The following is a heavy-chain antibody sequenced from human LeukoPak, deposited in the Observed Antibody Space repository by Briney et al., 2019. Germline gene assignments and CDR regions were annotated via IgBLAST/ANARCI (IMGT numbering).Heavy chain of an antibody. V-gene: IGHV4-61*02. CDR2: IYTSGST. Sequence: PSETLSLTCTVSGGSISSGSYYWSWIRQPAGKGLEWIGRIYTSGSTNYNPSLKSRVTMSVDTSKNQFSLKLSSVTAADTAVYYCARAQQLTYFDYWGQGTLVTVSS. CDR3: ARAQQLTYFDY. D-gene: IGHD6-13*01. CDR1: GGSISSGSYY. J-gene: IGHJ4*02.